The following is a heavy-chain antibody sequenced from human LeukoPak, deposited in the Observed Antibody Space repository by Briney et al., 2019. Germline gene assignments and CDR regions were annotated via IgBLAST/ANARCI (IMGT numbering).Heavy chain of an antibody. Sequence: PGGSLRLSCAASGFTYSSYAMSWVRQAPGKGLEWVSAISGSGYNTYYADSVKGRFTISRDNSKNTLYLQMNSLRAEDTAVYYCARRGLVPAFDIWGQGTMVTVAS. J-gene: IGHJ3*02. CDR2: ISGSGYNT. V-gene: IGHV3-23*01. D-gene: IGHD2-2*01. CDR1: GFTYSSYA. CDR3: ARRGLVPAFDI.